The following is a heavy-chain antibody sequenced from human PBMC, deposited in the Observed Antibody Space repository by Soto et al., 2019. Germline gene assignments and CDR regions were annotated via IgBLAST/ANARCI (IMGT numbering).Heavy chain of an antibody. V-gene: IGHV1-3*01. D-gene: IGHD3-3*02. J-gene: IGHJ4*02. CDR3: ARDPRKTSVFGGVMRTLYLDS. CDR2: INAGNGNT. Sequence: ASVKVSCKASGYTFTSYAMHWVRQAPGQRLEWMGWINAGNGNTKYSQKFQGRVTITRDTSASTAYMELSSLRSEDTAVYYCARDPRKTSVFGGVMRTLYLDSWGQGTPVTVPS. CDR1: GYTFTSYA.